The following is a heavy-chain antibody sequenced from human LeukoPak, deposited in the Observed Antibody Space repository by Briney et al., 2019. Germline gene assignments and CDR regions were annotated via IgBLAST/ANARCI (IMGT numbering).Heavy chain of an antibody. CDR3: VNYGMDV. CDR1: GFTFSMYA. Sequence: GGSLRLSCAASGFTFSMYAMHWVRQAPGKGLEYVPAINSDGGSTYYANSVKGRFTISRDNSKNTLYLQMGSLRAEDMAVYYCVNYGMDVWGQGTTVTVSS. CDR2: INSDGGST. V-gene: IGHV3-64*01. J-gene: IGHJ6*02.